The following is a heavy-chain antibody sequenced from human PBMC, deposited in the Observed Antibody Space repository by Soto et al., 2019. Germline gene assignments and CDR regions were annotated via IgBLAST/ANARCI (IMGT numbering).Heavy chain of an antibody. D-gene: IGHD2-2*01. CDR3: ARALGYCSSTSCTKRGWYFDL. J-gene: IGHJ2*01. Sequence: GGSLRLSCAASGFTFSSYDMHWVGQATGKGLEWVSAIGTAGDTYYPGSVKGRFTISRENAKNSLYLQMNSLRAEDTAVYYCARALGYCSSTSCTKRGWYFDLWGRGTLVTVSS. CDR2: IGTAGDT. CDR1: GFTFSSYD. V-gene: IGHV3-13*01.